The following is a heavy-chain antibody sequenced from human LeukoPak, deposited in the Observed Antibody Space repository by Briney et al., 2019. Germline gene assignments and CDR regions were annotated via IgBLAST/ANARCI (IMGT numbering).Heavy chain of an antibody. Sequence: PSETLSLTCTVSGGSISSGGYYWSWIRQPAGKGLEWIGRIYTSGSTNYNPSLKSRVTISLDTSKKQFSLKLSSVTAADTAVYYCARRRRVDAFDIWGQGTMVTVSS. V-gene: IGHV4-61*02. CDR3: ARRRRVDAFDI. J-gene: IGHJ3*02. CDR2: IYTSGST. CDR1: GGSISSGGYY.